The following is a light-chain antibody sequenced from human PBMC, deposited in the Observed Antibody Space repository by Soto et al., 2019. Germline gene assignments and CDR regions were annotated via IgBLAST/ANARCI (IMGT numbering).Light chain of an antibody. Sequence: QSVLTQPPSASGTPGQRVTISCSGSYSNIGTNYVYWYQQLPGTAPKLLISLNDRRPSGIHDRFSGSKSGTSASLAISGLRPEDEATYYCASWDDSLRGSAVFGGGTKLTVL. CDR1: YSNIGTNY. CDR2: LND. V-gene: IGLV1-47*01. J-gene: IGLJ2*01. CDR3: ASWDDSLRGSAV.